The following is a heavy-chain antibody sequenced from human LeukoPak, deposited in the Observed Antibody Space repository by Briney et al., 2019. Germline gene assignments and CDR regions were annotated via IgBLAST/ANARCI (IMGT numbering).Heavy chain of an antibody. V-gene: IGHV4-30-4*01. CDR3: ARGRGDYGKKFDP. Sequence: PSQTLSLTCIVSGVSISSGGYYWTWIRPPPGKGLEGIGYIYHSGNTYYNQSLKRRVTISVDTSKNQFSLKLSSVTAANTAVYYCARGRGDYGKKFDPWGQGTLVTVSS. CDR1: GVSISSGGYY. CDR2: IYHSGNT. D-gene: IGHD4-17*01. J-gene: IGHJ5*02.